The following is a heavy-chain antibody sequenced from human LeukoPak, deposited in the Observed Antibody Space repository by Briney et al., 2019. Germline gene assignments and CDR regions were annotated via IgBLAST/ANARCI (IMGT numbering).Heavy chain of an antibody. D-gene: IGHD2-15*01. CDR3: ARDGVVVAATPSRNWFDP. CDR2: IYTSGST. V-gene: IGHV4-4*09. CDR1: GGSISSYY. J-gene: IGHJ5*02. Sequence: SETLSLTCTGSGGSISSYYWSWIRQPPGKGLEWIGYIYTSGSTNYNPSLKSRVTISVDTSKNQFSLKLSSVTAADTAVYYCARDGVVVAATPSRNWFDPWGQGTLVTVSS.